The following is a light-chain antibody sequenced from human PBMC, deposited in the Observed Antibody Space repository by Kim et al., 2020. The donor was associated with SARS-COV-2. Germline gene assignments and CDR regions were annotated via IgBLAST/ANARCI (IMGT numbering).Light chain of an antibody. CDR2: KAS. J-gene: IGKJ4*01. CDR1: QSISSW. CDR3: QQYNSYSALT. Sequence: DIQMTQSPSTLSASVGDRVTITCRASQSISSWLAWYQQKPGKAPKLLIYKASSLKSGVPSRFSGSGSGTDFTLTINSLQPDDFATYYCQQYNSYSALTFGGGTKVDIK. V-gene: IGKV1-5*03.